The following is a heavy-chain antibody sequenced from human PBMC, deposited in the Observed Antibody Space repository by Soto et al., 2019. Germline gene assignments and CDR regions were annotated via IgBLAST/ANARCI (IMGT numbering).Heavy chain of an antibody. V-gene: IGHV5-10-1*01. J-gene: IGHJ4*02. CDR3: ARQKPNVDPVDFDY. D-gene: IGHD5-18*01. CDR2: IDPSDSYT. CDR1: GYSFTSYW. Sequence: GESLKISCKGSGYSFTSYWISWVRQMPGKGLEWMGRIDPSDSYTNYSPSFQGHVTISADKSISTAYLQWSSLKVSDTAMYYCARQKPNVDPVDFDYWRQRTLVTVSS.